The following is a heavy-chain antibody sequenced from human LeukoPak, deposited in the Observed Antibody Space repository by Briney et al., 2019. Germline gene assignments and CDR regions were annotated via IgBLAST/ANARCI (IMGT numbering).Heavy chain of an antibody. D-gene: IGHD3-10*01. CDR1: GYSISSACY. J-gene: IGHJ4*02. V-gene: IGHV4-38-2*01. Sequence: SETLSLTCAVSGYSISSACYWGWIRQPPGKGLEWIGTIYHSGNTYYNPSLKSRVTISVDTSKNQFSLKVSSVTAADTAVYYCARQHPPPRISLVRGVEYWGQGTLVTVSS. CDR3: ARQHPPPRISLVRGVEY. CDR2: IYHSGNT.